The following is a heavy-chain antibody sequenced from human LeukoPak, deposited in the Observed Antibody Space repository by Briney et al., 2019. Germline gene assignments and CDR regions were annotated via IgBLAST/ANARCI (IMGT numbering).Heavy chain of an antibody. J-gene: IGHJ4*02. CDR2: IYWDDDK. Sequence: SGPTLVKPTQTLTLTCTFSGFSLSTSGEGVGWIRPPPGKAPEWLALIYWDDDKRYSPSLKSRLTISKDTSKNQVVLTMTNMDPVDIATYYCAHKGPRRPFDYWGQGTLVTVSS. CDR3: AHKGPRRPFDY. V-gene: IGHV2-5*02. CDR1: GFSLSTSGEG.